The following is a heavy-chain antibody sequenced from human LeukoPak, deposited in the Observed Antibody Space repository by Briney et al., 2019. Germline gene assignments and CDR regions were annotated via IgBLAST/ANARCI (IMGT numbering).Heavy chain of an antibody. CDR1: GGSFTNYY. D-gene: IGHD3-16*01. V-gene: IGHV4-34*01. CDR3: ARGPGALGLSP. J-gene: IGHJ5*02. Sequence: PSETLSLTCNVSGGSFTNYYWSWLRQTPEKGLEWIGQINHSGDTSYNPSLRSRMTLSVDRSKNQFSLEVTSVTAADTGVYYCARGPGALGLSPWGQGSLVTVSS. CDR2: INHSGDT.